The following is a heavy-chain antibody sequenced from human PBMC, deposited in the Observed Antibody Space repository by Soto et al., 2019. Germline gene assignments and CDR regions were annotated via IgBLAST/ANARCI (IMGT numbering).Heavy chain of an antibody. CDR3: ARGGISHWAYFYYMDV. J-gene: IGHJ6*03. CDR2: INHLGSI. CDR1: GGSISSSSYY. V-gene: IGHV4-39*07. Sequence: SETLSLTCTVSGGSISSSSYYWSWIRQPPGMALEWIGEINHLGSINYNPSLKSRVTMSVDTSKNQFSLTLNSVTAADTATYYCARGGISHWAYFYYMDVWDRGTTVTVSS. D-gene: IGHD2-21*01.